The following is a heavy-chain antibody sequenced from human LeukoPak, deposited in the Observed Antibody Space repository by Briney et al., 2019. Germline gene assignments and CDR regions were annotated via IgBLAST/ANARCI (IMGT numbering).Heavy chain of an antibody. J-gene: IGHJ3*02. CDR2: IYYSGST. Sequence: PSETLSLTCTVSGGSISSRGYYWGWIRQPPGKGLEWIGSIYYSGSTYYNPSLKSRVTFSVDTSKNQFSLKLSSVTAADTAVYYCARLLSSDWYKGAFDIWGQGTMVTVSS. CDR3: ARLLSSDWYKGAFDI. V-gene: IGHV4-39*01. D-gene: IGHD6-19*01. CDR1: GGSISSRGYY.